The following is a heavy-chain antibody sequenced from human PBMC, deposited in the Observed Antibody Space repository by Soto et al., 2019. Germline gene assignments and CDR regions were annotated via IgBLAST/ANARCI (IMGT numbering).Heavy chain of an antibody. CDR3: AREDYYGSSLDY. V-gene: IGHV3-33*01. CDR2: IWYDGSNK. J-gene: IGHJ4*02. CDR1: GFPFSSYG. D-gene: IGHD3-10*01. Sequence: QVQLVESGGGVVQPGRSLRLSCAASGFPFSSYGMHWVRQAPGKGLEWVAVIWYDGSNKYYADSVKGRFTISRDNSKNTLYLQMNSLRAEDTAVYYCAREDYYGSSLDYWGQGTLVTVSS.